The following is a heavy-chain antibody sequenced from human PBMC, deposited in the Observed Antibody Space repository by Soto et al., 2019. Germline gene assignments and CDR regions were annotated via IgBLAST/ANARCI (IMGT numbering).Heavy chain of an antibody. Sequence: NPSETLSLTCTVSGGSISSSSYYWGWIRQPPGKGLEWIGSIYYSGSTYYNPSLKSRVTISVDTSKNQFSLKLSSVTAADTAVYYCKGILSSSWSHWGQGTLVTVSS. J-gene: IGHJ4*02. D-gene: IGHD6-13*01. CDR1: GGSISSSSYY. CDR2: IYYSGST. V-gene: IGHV4-39*01. CDR3: KGILSSSWSH.